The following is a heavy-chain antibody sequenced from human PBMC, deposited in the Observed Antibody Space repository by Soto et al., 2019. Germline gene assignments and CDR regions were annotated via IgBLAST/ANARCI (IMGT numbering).Heavy chain of an antibody. CDR2: IHHSGST. CDR3: AREGYDSSSYCLGY. Sequence: SETLSLTCAVSGGSISSGGYSWSWIRQPPGKGLEWIGEIHHSGSTNYNPSLKSRVTISVDKSKNQFSLELSSVTAADTALYYCAREGYDSSSYCLGYWGQGTLVTVSS. D-gene: IGHD3-22*01. J-gene: IGHJ4*02. CDR1: GGSISSGGYS. V-gene: IGHV4-30-2*01.